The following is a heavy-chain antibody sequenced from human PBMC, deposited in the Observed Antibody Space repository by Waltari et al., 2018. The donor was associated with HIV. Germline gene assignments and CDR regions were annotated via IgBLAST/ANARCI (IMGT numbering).Heavy chain of an antibody. D-gene: IGHD3-16*01. CDR3: ARNPGGDLGDAFDV. CDR1: GFTFSSYA. CDR2: VSFDGNNK. V-gene: IGHV3-30-3*01. J-gene: IGHJ3*01. Sequence: QVQLVESGGGVVQPGRSLRLSCAASGFTFSSYAMHWVRQAPGKVLEWVAVVSFDGNNKYYADSVKGRFTFSRDNSKNTLFLQVNSLTPEDTAVYYCARNPGGDLGDAFDVWGQGTMVTVSS.